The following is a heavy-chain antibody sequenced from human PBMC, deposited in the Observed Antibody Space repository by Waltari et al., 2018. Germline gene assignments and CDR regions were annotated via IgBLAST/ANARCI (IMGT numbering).Heavy chain of an antibody. V-gene: IGHV3-7*03. CDR1: GFTFRDYW. J-gene: IGHJ4*02. CDR2: IKEDASVE. Sequence: EVQLVESGGGLVQPGGSLRLSCASSGFTFRDYWLSWVRQAPGKGLGWVANIKEDASVEYYGDSVKGRFTISRDNAENSLSLQMNNLRAEDTALYYCARDGNYLNSWGQGTLVTVSS. CDR3: ARDGNYLNS. D-gene: IGHD1-7*01.